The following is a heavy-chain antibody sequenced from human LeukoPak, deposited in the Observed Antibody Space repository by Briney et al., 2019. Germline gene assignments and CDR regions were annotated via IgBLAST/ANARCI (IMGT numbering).Heavy chain of an antibody. CDR2: IYYSGST. J-gene: IGHJ4*02. CDR3: ASLGLLPEDY. V-gene: IGHV4-34*09. Sequence: PSETLSLTCAVYGGSFSGYYWSWIRQPPGKGLEWIGYIYYSGSTYYNPSLKSRVTISVDTSKNQFSLKLSSVTAADTAVYYCASLGLLPEDYWGQGTLVTVSS. CDR1: GGSFSGYY. D-gene: IGHD2-15*01.